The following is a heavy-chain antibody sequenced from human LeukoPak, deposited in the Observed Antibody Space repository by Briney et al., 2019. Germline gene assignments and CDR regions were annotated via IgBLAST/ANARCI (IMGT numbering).Heavy chain of an antibody. J-gene: IGHJ3*02. CDR1: GYTFTSYD. CDR3: ARGRRTVYARPDAFDM. CDR2: MNPNRGNT. V-gene: IGHV1-8*01. D-gene: IGHD2-8*01. Sequence: ASVKVSCKPSGYTFTSYDLNGVRQATRQGREWMGWMNPNRGNTRYARKFQGRVTMTRNTSIRTAYMELSSLRSEDTAVYYCARGRRTVYARPDAFDMWGQGTMVTASS.